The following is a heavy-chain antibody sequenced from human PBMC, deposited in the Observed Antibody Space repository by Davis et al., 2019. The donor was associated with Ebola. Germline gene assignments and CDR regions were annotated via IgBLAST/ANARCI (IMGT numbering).Heavy chain of an antibody. CDR1: GDTLTSYA. CDR2: IIPVFRTA. Sequence: AASVKVSCKAVGDTLTSYAMTWVRQAPGQGLEWMGGIIPVFRTANYAQKFQGRVTITADASTRTAYMEVNGLRSEDPAVYYCAHLGPERYCSGGGCHGYLDYWGQGTMVTVSS. V-gene: IGHV1-69*13. CDR3: AHLGPERYCSGGGCHGYLDY. D-gene: IGHD2-15*01. J-gene: IGHJ4*02.